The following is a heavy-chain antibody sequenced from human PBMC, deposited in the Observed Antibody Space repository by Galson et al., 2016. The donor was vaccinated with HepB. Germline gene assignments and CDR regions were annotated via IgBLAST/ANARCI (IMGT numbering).Heavy chain of an antibody. V-gene: IGHV3-21*01. CDR2: ISSSSSYI. Sequence: SLRLSCAASGFTFSSYSMNWVRQAPGKGLGWVSCISSSSSYIYYGDSVKGRITISRDNAKNSLYLQMNSLRAEDTAVYYCARAVSWDYGDYAGYWGQGTLVTVSS. D-gene: IGHD4-17*01. J-gene: IGHJ4*02. CDR1: GFTFSSYS. CDR3: ARAVSWDYGDYAGY.